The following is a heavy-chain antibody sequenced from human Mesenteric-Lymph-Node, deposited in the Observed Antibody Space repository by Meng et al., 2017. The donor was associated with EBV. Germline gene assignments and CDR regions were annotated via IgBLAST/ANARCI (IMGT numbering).Heavy chain of an antibody. V-gene: IGHV2-5*02. Sequence: MSCEVLRSARVTPTQSLALSSTFSAVSLTTDYGGVGGIRQPPVRALGGLGVIYWDDDKSYSPYLQRRLTITKGTSGDQVVLTLTNLDLLDTGTYYCEHAAPYDPTGKGFDPWGQGTLVTVSS. CDR3: EHAAPYDPTGKGFDP. CDR1: AVSLTTDYGG. J-gene: IGHJ5*02. CDR2: IYWDDDK. D-gene: IGHD3-16*01.